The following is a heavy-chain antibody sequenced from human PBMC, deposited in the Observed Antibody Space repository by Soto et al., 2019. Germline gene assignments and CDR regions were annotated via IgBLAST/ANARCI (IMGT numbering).Heavy chain of an antibody. J-gene: IGHJ3*01. V-gene: IGHV4-61*08. CDR3: ASWASGSYFLAVFDF. CDR2: IYYSGST. D-gene: IGHD1-26*01. CDR1: GGSISSGDYY. Sequence: PSETLSLTCTVSGGSISSGDYYWSWIRQPPGKGLEWIGYIYYSGSTNYNPSLKSRVTISVDTSKNQFSLKLSSVTAADTAVYYCASWASGSYFLAVFDFRGQGTTVIVSS.